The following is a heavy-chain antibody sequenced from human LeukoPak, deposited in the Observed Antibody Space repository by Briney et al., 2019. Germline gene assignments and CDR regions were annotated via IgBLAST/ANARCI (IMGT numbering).Heavy chain of an antibody. Sequence: GRSLRLSCATSGFTFGGYAMHWVRQAPGKGLEWVSGIRCDGSSKNYADSVKGRFTISRDKAKSTLYLQMNSLIAGETAAYYCERGGGYDFWSGHFDHWGQGTLVTASS. D-gene: IGHD3-3*01. CDR2: IRCDGSSK. CDR3: ERGGGYDFWSGHFDH. CDR1: GFTFGGYA. J-gene: IGHJ4*02. V-gene: IGHV3-9*01.